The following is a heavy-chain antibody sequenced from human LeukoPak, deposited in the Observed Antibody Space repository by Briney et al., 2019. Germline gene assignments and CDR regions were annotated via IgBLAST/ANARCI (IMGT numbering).Heavy chain of an antibody. D-gene: IGHD4-17*01. CDR3: ARAPPLRPFDY. CDR2: ISSSSSYI. J-gene: IGHJ4*02. CDR1: GFIFSSYS. Sequence: KTGGSLRLSCAASGFIFSSYSMNWVRQAPGKGLEWVSSISSSSSYIYYADSLKGRFNISRDNAKNSLYLQMNSLTAEDTAVYYCARAPPLRPFDYWGQGTLVTVSS. V-gene: IGHV3-21*01.